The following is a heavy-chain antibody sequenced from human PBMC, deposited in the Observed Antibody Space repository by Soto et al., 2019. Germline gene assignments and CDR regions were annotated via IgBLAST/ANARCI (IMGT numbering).Heavy chain of an antibody. CDR2: TYYRSKWYN. CDR3: ARDRFLGGHGVWFEP. Sequence: SQTLSLTCAISGDSVSSNSAACNWIRQSPSRGLEWLGRTYYRSKWYNDYAVSVKSRITLNPDTSKNQFSLQLHSVTPEDTAVYYCARDRFLGGHGVWFEPWGQGTMVTVSS. D-gene: IGHD2-15*01. J-gene: IGHJ5*02. V-gene: IGHV6-1*01. CDR1: GDSVSSNSAA.